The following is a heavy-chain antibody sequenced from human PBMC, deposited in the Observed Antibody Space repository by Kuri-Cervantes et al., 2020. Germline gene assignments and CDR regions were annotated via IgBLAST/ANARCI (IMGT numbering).Heavy chain of an antibody. D-gene: IGHD6-13*01. Sequence: SVKVSCKASGYTFTSYGISWVRQAPGQGLEWMGGIIPIFGTANYAQKFQGRVTITTDESTSTAYMELSSLRSEDTAVYYCARGAPYRDPAAGTGRMGYYIDVWGKGTTVTVSS. V-gene: IGHV1-69*05. CDR1: GYTFTSYG. J-gene: IGHJ6*03. CDR3: ARGAPYRDPAAGTGRMGYYIDV. CDR2: IIPIFGTA.